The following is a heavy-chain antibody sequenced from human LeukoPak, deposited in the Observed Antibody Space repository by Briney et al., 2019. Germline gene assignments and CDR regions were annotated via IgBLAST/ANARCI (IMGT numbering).Heavy chain of an antibody. J-gene: IGHJ4*02. Sequence: SETLSLTCAVYGGSFSGYYWSWIRQPPGKGLEWIGYIYYSGSTNYNPSLKSRVTISVDTSKNQFSLKLSSVTAADTAVYYCARGARYSSGWYDYWGQGTLVTVSS. CDR1: GGSFSGYY. V-gene: IGHV4-59*01. CDR2: IYYSGST. CDR3: ARGARYSSGWYDY. D-gene: IGHD6-19*01.